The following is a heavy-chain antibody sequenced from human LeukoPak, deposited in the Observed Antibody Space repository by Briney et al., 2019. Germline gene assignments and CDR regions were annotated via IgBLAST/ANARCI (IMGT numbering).Heavy chain of an antibody. D-gene: IGHD1-26*01. Sequence: PGGSLRLSCAASGFTFSSYGMSWVRQAPGKGLEWVSAISGSGGSTYYADSVKGRFTISRDNSKNTLYLQMNSLRDEDTAVYYCARDPYSGSYGDYYYYYMDVWGKGTTVTISS. CDR3: ARDPYSGSYGDYYYYYMDV. J-gene: IGHJ6*03. V-gene: IGHV3-23*01. CDR1: GFTFSSYG. CDR2: ISGSGGST.